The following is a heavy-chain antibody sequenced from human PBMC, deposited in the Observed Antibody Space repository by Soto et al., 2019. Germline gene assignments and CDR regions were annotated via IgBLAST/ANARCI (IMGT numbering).Heavy chain of an antibody. D-gene: IGHD4-4*01. Sequence: EVQLVESGGRLVQPGGSLRLSCAASVFIFSSYSMNWVSQAPENGMEWVSYISSSSSTIYYADSVKGRFTISRDNAKNSLYLQMNSLIAKDTAVYYCARDRSYSGSPSAFDIWGQGTMVTVSS. J-gene: IGHJ3*02. CDR2: ISSSSSTI. CDR1: VFIFSSYS. CDR3: ARDRSYSGSPSAFDI. V-gene: IGHV3-48*01.